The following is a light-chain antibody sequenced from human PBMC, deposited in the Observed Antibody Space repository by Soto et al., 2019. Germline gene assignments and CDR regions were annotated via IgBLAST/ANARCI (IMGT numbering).Light chain of an antibody. CDR2: STS. CDR1: TGAVTSASY. J-gene: IGLJ3*02. Sequence: QAVVIQEPSLTVSPGATVTLTCASSTGAVTSASYPNWLQQKPGQAPRALVHSTSNKHSWTPARFSGSLLGGKAALTLSGVQPEDEADYYCLLYYGNIQVFGRGTKLTVL. CDR3: LLYYGNIQV. V-gene: IGLV7-43*01.